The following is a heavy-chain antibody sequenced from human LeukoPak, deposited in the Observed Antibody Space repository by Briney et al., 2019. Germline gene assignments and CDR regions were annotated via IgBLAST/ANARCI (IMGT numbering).Heavy chain of an antibody. V-gene: IGHV3-48*01. CDR2: INGISSNI. Sequence: GGSLRLSCAASGFTFSSYAMSWVRQAPGKWLEWVSYINGISSNIYYAHSVKRRVTVSRDNAKNSRYLKMDSLRAEDAAVYYCARDGSYYFIDVWGKGTTVTVSS. CDR1: GFTFSSYA. CDR3: ARDGSYYFIDV. J-gene: IGHJ6*03. D-gene: IGHD1-26*01.